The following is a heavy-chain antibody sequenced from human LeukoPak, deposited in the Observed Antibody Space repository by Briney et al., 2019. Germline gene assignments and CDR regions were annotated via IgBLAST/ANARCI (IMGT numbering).Heavy chain of an antibody. V-gene: IGHV4-34*01. CDR1: GGSFSGYY. CDR3: VRGSKMLGYNWFDP. Sequence: PSETLSLTCAVYGGSFSGYYWNWIRQPPGKGLEWIGEINHSGSTNYIPSLKSRVTISVDTSKNQFSLKLSSVTAADAAVYYCVRGSKMLGYNWFDPWGQGTLVTVSS. J-gene: IGHJ5*02. D-gene: IGHD1-26*01. CDR2: INHSGST.